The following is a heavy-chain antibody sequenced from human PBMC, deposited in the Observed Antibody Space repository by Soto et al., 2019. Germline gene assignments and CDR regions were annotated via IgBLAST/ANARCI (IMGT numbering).Heavy chain of an antibody. Sequence: QVQLVESGGGVVQPGRSLRLSCAASGFPFTTYGMHWVREGPGKGLEWVAVISYDGSNTYDADSVKGRFTISRDNSKHTLYLQMNSLSPEETALYYCVGGQYYFHYRGQGTLVTVPS. V-gene: IGHV3-30*03. D-gene: IGHD3-10*01. CDR1: GFPFTTYG. CDR3: VGGQYYFHY. CDR2: ISYDGSNT. J-gene: IGHJ4*02.